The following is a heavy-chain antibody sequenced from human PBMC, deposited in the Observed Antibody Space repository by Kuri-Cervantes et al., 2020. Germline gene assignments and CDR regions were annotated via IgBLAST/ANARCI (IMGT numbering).Heavy chain of an antibody. CDR2: IWYDGSNK. D-gene: IGHD3-16*01. V-gene: IGHV3-30*02. CDR1: GFTFSSYG. Sequence: GGSLRLSCAASGFTFSSYGMHWVRQAPGKGLEWVEVIWYDGSNKYFADSVKGRFTISRDNSKKTLYLQMNSLRAEDTAVYYCAKYLLSYDTVYAFDIWGQGTMVTVSS. CDR3: AKYLLSYDTVYAFDI. J-gene: IGHJ3*02.